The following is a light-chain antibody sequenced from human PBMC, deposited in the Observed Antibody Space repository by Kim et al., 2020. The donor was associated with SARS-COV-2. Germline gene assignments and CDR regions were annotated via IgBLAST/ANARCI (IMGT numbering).Light chain of an antibody. CDR1: QGISND. V-gene: IGKV1-27*01. CDR3: QKYNGAPWA. Sequence: ATEGDRVTIPCRASQGISNDLAWYQQKPGKVPKLLIYAASALRSGVPFRFSGSGSGTDFTLTISSLQPEDVATYYCQKYNGAPWAFGQGTKVDIK. CDR2: AAS. J-gene: IGKJ1*01.